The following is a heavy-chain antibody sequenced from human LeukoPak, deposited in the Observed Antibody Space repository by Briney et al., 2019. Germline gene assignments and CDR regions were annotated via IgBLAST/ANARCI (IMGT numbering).Heavy chain of an antibody. CDR2: IYHSGNT. J-gene: IGHJ3*02. CDR3: ARTISSTNDAFDI. V-gene: IGHV4-30-2*01. Sequence: TLSLTCTVSGGSISSGGYYWSWIRQPPGKGLEWIGYIYHSGNTYYNPSLKSRVTISVDRSKNQFSLKLSSVTAADTAVYYCARTISSTNDAFDIWGQGAMVNVSS. CDR1: GGSISSGGYY. D-gene: IGHD5-24*01.